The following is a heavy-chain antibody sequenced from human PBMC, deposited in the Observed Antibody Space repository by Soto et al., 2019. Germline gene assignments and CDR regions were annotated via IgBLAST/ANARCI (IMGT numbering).Heavy chain of an antibody. CDR1: GDSVSSTGAA. CDR2: TYYRSKWYH. D-gene: IGHD6-19*01. J-gene: IGHJ4*02. Sequence: QVQLQQSGPGLVKPSQTLSLTCAISGDSVSSTGAAWNWIRQSPSRGLEWLGRTYYRSKWYHEYALSVKGRITINPDTSKNQLSLQLNSVTPEDTALYYCARDIGWEPWGQGTLVTVSS. V-gene: IGHV6-1*01. CDR3: ARDIGWEP.